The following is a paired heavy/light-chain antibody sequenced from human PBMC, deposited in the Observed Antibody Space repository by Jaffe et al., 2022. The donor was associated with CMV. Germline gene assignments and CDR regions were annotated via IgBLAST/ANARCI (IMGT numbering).Light chain of an antibody. Sequence: QSVLTQPPSVSGAPGQRVTISCTGSNSNIGATYDVHWYQQLPGTAPKLLIYDNSNRPSGVPDRLSGSKSGTSASLAITGLQAEDEADYYCQSYDSSLSGWVFGGGTKLTVL. J-gene: IGLJ3*02. CDR1: NSNIGATYD. V-gene: IGLV1-40*01. CDR2: DNS. CDR3: QSYDSSLSGWV.
Heavy chain of an antibody. Sequence: EVQLLESGGGLVQPGGSLRLSCAASGFTFSSYAMTWVRQAPGKGLEWVSGISGSGGSTNYADSVKGRFTISRDNSKNTLYLEMNSLRAEDTAIYYCTKGPRFWSGPWFDYWGQGTLVTVSS. D-gene: IGHD3-3*01. CDR3: TKGPRFWSGPWFDY. J-gene: IGHJ4*02. V-gene: IGHV3-23*01. CDR2: ISGSGGST. CDR1: GFTFSSYA.